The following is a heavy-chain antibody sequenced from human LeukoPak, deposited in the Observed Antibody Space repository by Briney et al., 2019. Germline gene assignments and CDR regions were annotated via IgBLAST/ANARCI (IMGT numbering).Heavy chain of an antibody. CDR3: AAGKWELDSFDY. V-gene: IGHV1-8*03. CDR1: GYTFTSYD. J-gene: IGHJ4*02. CDR2: MNPNSGNT. D-gene: IGHD1-26*01. Sequence: GASVKVSCKASGYTFTSYDINWVRQATGQGLEWMGWMNPNSGNTNYAQKFQERVTITRDMSTSTAYMELSSLRSEDTAVYYCAAGKWELDSFDYWGQGTLVTVSS.